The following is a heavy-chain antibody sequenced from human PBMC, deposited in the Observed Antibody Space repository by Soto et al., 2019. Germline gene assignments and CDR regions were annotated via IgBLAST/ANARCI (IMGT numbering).Heavy chain of an antibody. Sequence: QVQLQESGPGLVKPSETLSLTCTVSGGSISSYYWSWIRQFPGKGLEWIGYLYNSAGTNYNPSLKSRVTVSVDTSKNQFSLKLNSVTAADTAVYYCARASNSGYSGYGEDYWGQGTLVTVSS. D-gene: IGHD5-12*01. V-gene: IGHV4-59*01. CDR2: LYNSAGT. J-gene: IGHJ4*02. CDR1: GGSISSYY. CDR3: ARASNSGYSGYGEDY.